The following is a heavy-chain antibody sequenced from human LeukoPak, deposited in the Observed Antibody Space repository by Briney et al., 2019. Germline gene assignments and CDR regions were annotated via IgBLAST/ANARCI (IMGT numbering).Heavy chain of an antibody. D-gene: IGHD3-16*01. CDR2: INPNSGDT. CDR3: ARVVSGGVIWAY. V-gene: IGHV1-2*02. CDR1: AYTFTGYY. Sequence: GASVKVSCKASAYTFTGYYLHWMRQAPGQGLEWMGWINPNSGDTNYAQKLQGRVTMTRDTSIITAFMELSRLTSDDTAVYYCARVVSGGVIWAYWGQGTLVTVSS. J-gene: IGHJ4*02.